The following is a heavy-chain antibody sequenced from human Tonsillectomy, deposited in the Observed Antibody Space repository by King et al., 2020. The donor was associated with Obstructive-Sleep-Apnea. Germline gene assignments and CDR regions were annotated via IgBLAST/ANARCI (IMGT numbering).Heavy chain of an antibody. Sequence: VQLVESGGGMVQPGRSLRLSCAASGFTFSSYGMHWVRQAPGKGLEWVAVIWYDGSNKYYADSVKGRFTISRDNSKNTLYLQMNSLRAEDTAVYYCARDRNYYGSGSYHFDYWGQGTLVTVSS. J-gene: IGHJ4*02. CDR2: IWYDGSNK. D-gene: IGHD3-10*01. CDR1: GFTFSSYG. CDR3: ARDRNYYGSGSYHFDY. V-gene: IGHV3-33*01.